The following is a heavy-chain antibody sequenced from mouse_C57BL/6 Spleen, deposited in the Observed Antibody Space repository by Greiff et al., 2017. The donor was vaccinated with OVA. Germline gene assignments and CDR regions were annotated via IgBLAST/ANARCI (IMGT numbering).Heavy chain of an antibody. V-gene: IGHV3-1*01. CDR3: ARGDYSNGIDY. J-gene: IGHJ2*01. CDR1: GYSITSGYD. D-gene: IGHD2-5*01. CDR2: ISYSGST. Sequence: EVKLMESGPGMVKPSQSLSLTCTVTGYSITSGYDWHWIRHFPGNKLEWMGYISYSGSTNYKPSLKSRISITHDTSKNHFFLKLNSVTTEDTATYYCARGDYSNGIDYWGQGTTLTVSS.